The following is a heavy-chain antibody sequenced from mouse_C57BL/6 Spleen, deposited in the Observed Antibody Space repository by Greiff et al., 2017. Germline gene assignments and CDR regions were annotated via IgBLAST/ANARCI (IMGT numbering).Heavy chain of an antibody. CDR2: IYPGDGDT. D-gene: IGHD2-1*01. CDR1: GYAFSSSW. Sequence: QVQLQQSGPELVKPGASVKISCKASGYAFSSSWMNWVKQRPGKGLEWIGRIYPGDGDTNYNGKFKGKATLTADKSSSTAYMQLSSLTSEDSAVYFGARSYGNLFMDYWGQGTSVTVSS. V-gene: IGHV1-82*01. J-gene: IGHJ4*01. CDR3: ARSYGNLFMDY.